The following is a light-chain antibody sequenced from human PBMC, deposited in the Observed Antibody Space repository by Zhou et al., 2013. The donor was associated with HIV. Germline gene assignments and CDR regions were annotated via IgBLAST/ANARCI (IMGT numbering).Light chain of an antibody. CDR1: QSITSY. J-gene: IGKJ1*01. CDR2: DAS. Sequence: DIRMTQSPSSLSASVGDRVTITCRASQSITSYLNWYQQKPGKAPKLLIYDASNLETGVPSRFSGSVSGTDFTLTINCLQSEDFAIYYCQQYYDYPWTFGQGTRVEI. CDR3: QQYYDYPWT. V-gene: IGKV1-39*01.